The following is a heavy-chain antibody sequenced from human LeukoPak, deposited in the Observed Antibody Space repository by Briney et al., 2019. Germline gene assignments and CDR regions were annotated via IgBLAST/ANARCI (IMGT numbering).Heavy chain of an antibody. D-gene: IGHD3-10*01. Sequence: SVKVSCKASGGTFSSYAISWVRQAPGQGLEWMGRIIPILGIANYAQKFQGRVTITADKSTSTAYMELSSLRSEDTAVYYCANKAYNDGSGSYYINWFDPWGQGTLVTVSS. CDR2: IIPILGIA. CDR3: ANKAYNDGSGSYYINWFDP. CDR1: GGTFSSYA. V-gene: IGHV1-69*04. J-gene: IGHJ5*02.